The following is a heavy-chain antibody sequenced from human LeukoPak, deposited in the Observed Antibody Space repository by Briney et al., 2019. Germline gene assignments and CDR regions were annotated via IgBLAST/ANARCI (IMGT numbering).Heavy chain of an antibody. J-gene: IGHJ2*01. Sequence: KPSETLSLTCAVYGGSFSGYYWSWIRQPPGKGLEWIGEINHSGSTNYNPSLKSRVTISVDTSKNQFSLKLSSVTAADTAVYYCARARLRKLRYFDLWGRGTLVTVSS. D-gene: IGHD4-17*01. CDR1: GGSFSGYY. V-gene: IGHV4-34*01. CDR3: ARARLRKLRYFDL. CDR2: INHSGST.